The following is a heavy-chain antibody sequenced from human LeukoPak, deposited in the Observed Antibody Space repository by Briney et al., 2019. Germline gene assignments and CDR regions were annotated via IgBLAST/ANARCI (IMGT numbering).Heavy chain of an antibody. D-gene: IGHD2-2*03. Sequence: ASVKVSCKASGYSFTDYYIHWVRQAPGQGLEWMGWFNPKSGGANYAQKFQGRVTITADKSTSTAYMELSSLRSEDTAVYYCATSTGYCTSTSCYPEFDYWGQGTLVTVSS. V-gene: IGHV1-2*02. CDR2: FNPKSGGA. J-gene: IGHJ4*02. CDR1: GYSFTDYY. CDR3: ATSTGYCTSTSCYPEFDY.